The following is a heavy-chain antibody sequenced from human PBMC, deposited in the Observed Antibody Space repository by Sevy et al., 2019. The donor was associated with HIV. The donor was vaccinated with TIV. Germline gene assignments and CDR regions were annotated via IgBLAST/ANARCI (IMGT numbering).Heavy chain of an antibody. D-gene: IGHD3-22*01. CDR2: IWNDRSNK. V-gene: IGHV3-33*01. J-gene: IGHJ3*02. CDR3: ASLPNNYYDSSGSSGDDAFDI. Sequence: VGSLRLSCAASGFTFSSYGMHWVRQAPGKGLEWVAVIWNDRSNKHYADSVKGRFTISRDSSKNTLYLQMNSLRAEDTAVYYCASLPNNYYDSSGSSGDDAFDIWGQGTMVTVSS. CDR1: GFTFSSYG.